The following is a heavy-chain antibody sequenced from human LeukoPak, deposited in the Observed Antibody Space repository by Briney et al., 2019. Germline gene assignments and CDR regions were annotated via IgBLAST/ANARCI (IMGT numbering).Heavy chain of an antibody. CDR1: GYTFTGYY. D-gene: IGHD2-2*01. Sequence: ASVKVSCKASGYTFTGYYMHWVRQAPGQGLEWMGWINPNSGDTYYAQKFQGRVTMTRDTSISTAYMELSRLRSDDTAVYYCARSRGGYCSSTSCLSSGNAGYYYYMDVWGKGTTVTISS. V-gene: IGHV1-2*02. J-gene: IGHJ6*03. CDR2: INPNSGDT. CDR3: ARSRGGYCSSTSCLSSGNAGYYYYMDV.